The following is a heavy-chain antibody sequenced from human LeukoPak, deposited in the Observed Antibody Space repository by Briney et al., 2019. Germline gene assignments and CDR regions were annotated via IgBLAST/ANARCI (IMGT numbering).Heavy chain of an antibody. CDR3: AKGRWITGKAWGFDN. V-gene: IGHV3-30*02. D-gene: IGHD1-20*01. CDR2: IRYDGGNK. CDR1: GFIFSSYG. J-gene: IGHJ4*02. Sequence: GGSLRLSCAASGFIFSSYGMHWVRQAPGKGLEWVAFIRYDGGNKYYADSVKGRFTISRDNSKNTLYLQMNSLRAEDTAVYYCAKGRWITGKAWGFDNWGQGTLVTVSS.